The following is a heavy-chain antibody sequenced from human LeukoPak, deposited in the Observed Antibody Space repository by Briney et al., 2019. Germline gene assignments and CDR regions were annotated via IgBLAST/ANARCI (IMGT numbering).Heavy chain of an antibody. D-gene: IGHD2-15*01. V-gene: IGHV3-74*01. Sequence: GGSLRLSCAASGFTFSSYWMHWVRQVPGRGPVWVSRINHDGSDTIYADSVRGRFTISRDDAKNTLYLQMNNLRAEDTAVYYCVRGGPSTWSWGQGTLVTVSS. J-gene: IGHJ5*02. CDR3: VRGGPSTWS. CDR2: INHDGSDT. CDR1: GFTFSSYW.